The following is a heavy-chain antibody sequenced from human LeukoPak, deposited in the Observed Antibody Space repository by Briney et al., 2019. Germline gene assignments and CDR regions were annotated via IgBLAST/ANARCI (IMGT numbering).Heavy chain of an antibody. CDR2: ISGSGGST. V-gene: IGHV3-23*01. CDR3: ARTRQREIDY. J-gene: IGHJ4*02. D-gene: IGHD1-1*01. CDR1: GFTFSSYG. Sequence: GGSLRLSCAASGFTFSSYGMSWVRQAPGKGLEWVSAISGSGGSTYYADSVKGRFTISRDNSKNTLYLQMNSLRAEDTAVYYCARTRQREIDYWGQGTLVTVSS.